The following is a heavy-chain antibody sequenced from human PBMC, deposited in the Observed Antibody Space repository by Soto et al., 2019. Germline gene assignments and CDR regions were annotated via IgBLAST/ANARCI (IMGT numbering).Heavy chain of an antibody. D-gene: IGHD3-3*01. CDR1: GYPVTAYY. CDR2: INPATGAA. J-gene: IGHJ3*02. Sequence: QLHLVQSGAVVKKPGASVTVSCSASGYPVTAYYMHWVRQAPGRGLEWMGGINPATGAAKYTQTFQGGVTRTRDTSTSTVFMELSGRTYADTAVFYCASGGGVGVAGSAAFDMWGQGTLVTVSS. CDR3: ASGGGVGVAGSAAFDM. V-gene: IGHV1-2*02.